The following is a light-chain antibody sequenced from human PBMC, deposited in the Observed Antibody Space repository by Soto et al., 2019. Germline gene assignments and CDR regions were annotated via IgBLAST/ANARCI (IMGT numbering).Light chain of an antibody. CDR3: SSYTSSTTVI. J-gene: IGLJ2*01. Sequence: QSALTQPASVSGSPGQSITISCTGTSSDVGGYNYVSWYQQHQGKAPKLIIYDVSNRPSGVSDRFSGSKSGNTASLTISGHQAEDEDDFYCSSYTSSTTVIFGGGTKLTVL. CDR1: SSDVGGYNY. CDR2: DVS. V-gene: IGLV2-14*01.